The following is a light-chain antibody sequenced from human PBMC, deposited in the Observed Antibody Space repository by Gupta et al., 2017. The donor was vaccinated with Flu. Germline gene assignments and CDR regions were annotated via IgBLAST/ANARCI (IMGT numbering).Light chain of an antibody. CDR3: QSYDSSLLYV. CDR2: GNN. Sequence: QSVLTQPPSMSGAPGQRVTLSCTGGSSNIGAGYNVHWYQQLPGTAPKLLIYGNNNRPSGVPDRFSGSRSGTSASLAITGLQAEDEADYYCQSYDSSLLYVFGTGTKVTVL. V-gene: IGLV1-40*01. CDR1: SSNIGAGYN. J-gene: IGLJ1*01.